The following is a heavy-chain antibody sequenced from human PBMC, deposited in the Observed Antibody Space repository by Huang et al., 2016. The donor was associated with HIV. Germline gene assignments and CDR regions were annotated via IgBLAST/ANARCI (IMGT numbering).Heavy chain of an antibody. CDR3: ARTGVAVSDDPEYFQH. Sequence: LQESGPGLVGPSETLSLTCAVSGDSINSNTFYWGWIRRPPGKALEWIGSIYDSGNTYYNPARKRRARIAVDASKNRIFLHLRSVTAADTGVYYCARTGVAVSDDPEYFQHWGQGALVTIS. CDR2: IYDSGNT. D-gene: IGHD3-3*01. CDR1: GDSINSNTFY. V-gene: IGHV4-39*02. J-gene: IGHJ1*01.